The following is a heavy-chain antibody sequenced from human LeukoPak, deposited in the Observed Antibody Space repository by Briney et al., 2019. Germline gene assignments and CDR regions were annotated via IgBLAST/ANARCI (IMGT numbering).Heavy chain of an antibody. CDR3: ARDCETYCAFDAPDY. V-gene: IGHV3-7*01. J-gene: IGHJ4*02. CDR1: GFTFRNYW. D-gene: IGHD4/OR15-4a*01. Sequence: GGSLRLSCAASGFTFRNYWMSWVRQAPGKGLEWVANIKLDGSDNYYVDSVKGRFTIFRDNAKNSLYLQMDSLRAGDTAVYYCARDCETYCAFDAPDYWGQGTLVTVSS. CDR2: IKLDGSDN.